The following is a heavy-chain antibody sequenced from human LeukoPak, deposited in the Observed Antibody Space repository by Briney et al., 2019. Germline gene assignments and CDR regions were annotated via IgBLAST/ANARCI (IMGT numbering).Heavy chain of an antibody. Sequence: SETLSLTCAVYGGSFSGYYWSWIRQPPGKGLEWSGEINHSGSTNYNPSLKSRVTISVDTSKNQFSLKLSSVTAADTAVYYCARASPYLGYCSSTSCPLYYYYYYYMDVWGKGTTVTVSS. J-gene: IGHJ6*03. D-gene: IGHD2-2*01. CDR2: INHSGST. CDR1: GGSFSGYY. CDR3: ARASPYLGYCSSTSCPLYYYYYYYMDV. V-gene: IGHV4-34*01.